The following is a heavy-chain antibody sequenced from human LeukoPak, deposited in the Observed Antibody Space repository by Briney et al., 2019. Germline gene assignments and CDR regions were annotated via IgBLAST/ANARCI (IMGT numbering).Heavy chain of an antibody. D-gene: IGHD6-13*01. Sequence: PGGSLRLSCAASGFTLSSYAMSWVRQAPGKGLEWVSAISGSGGSTYYADSVKGRFTISRDNSKNTLYLQMNSLRAEDTAVYYCAKGPASSWIDYYYYYGMDVWGQGTTVTVSS. CDR2: ISGSGGST. CDR1: GFTLSSYA. CDR3: AKGPASSWIDYYYYYGMDV. V-gene: IGHV3-23*01. J-gene: IGHJ6*02.